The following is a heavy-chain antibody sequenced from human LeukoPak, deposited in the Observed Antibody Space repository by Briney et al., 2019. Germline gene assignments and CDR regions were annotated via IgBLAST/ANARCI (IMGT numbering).Heavy chain of an antibody. D-gene: IGHD4-23*01. CDR2: IIPIFGTA. Sequence: SVKVSCKASGGTFSSYAISWVRQAPGQGLEWMGGIIPIFGTANYAQKFQGRVTITADESTSTAYMELSSLRSEDTAVYYCAREHYYGGNFLGYCDLWGRGTLVTVSS. J-gene: IGHJ2*01. CDR3: AREHYYGGNFLGYCDL. CDR1: GGTFSSYA. V-gene: IGHV1-69*13.